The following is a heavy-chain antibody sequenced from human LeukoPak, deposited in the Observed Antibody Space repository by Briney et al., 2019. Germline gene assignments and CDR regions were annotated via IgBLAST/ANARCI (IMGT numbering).Heavy chain of an antibody. CDR2: IYTSGST. V-gene: IGHV4-4*07. J-gene: IGHJ6*02. Sequence: SETLSLTCTVSGGSISSYYWSWIRQPAGKGLEWIGRIYTSGSTNYNPSLKSRVTMSVDTSKNQFSLKLSSVTAADPAVYYCARDYYYDSSGYYQEYGMDVWGQGTTVTVSS. CDR3: ARDYYYDSSGYYQEYGMDV. CDR1: GGSISSYY. D-gene: IGHD3-22*01.